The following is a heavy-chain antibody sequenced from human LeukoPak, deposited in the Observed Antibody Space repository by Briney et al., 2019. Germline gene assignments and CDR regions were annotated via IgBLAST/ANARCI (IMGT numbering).Heavy chain of an antibody. V-gene: IGHV3-66*01. CDR1: GFTVSSNY. CDR2: IYSGGST. J-gene: IGHJ3*02. Sequence: GGSLRLSCAASGFTVSSNYMSWVRQAPGKGLEWVSVIYSGGSTYYADSVKGRFTISRDNSKNTLYPQMNSLRAEDTAVYYCASSRGAAMANDAFDIWGQGTMVTVSS. CDR3: ASSRGAAMANDAFDI. D-gene: IGHD5-18*01.